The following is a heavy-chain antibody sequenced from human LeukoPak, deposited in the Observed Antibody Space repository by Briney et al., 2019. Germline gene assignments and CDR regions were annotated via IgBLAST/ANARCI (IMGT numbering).Heavy chain of an antibody. CDR2: IYPGDSDT. V-gene: IGHV5-51*01. CDR3: ARQVDYGREAFDI. D-gene: IGHD4-17*01. Sequence: GESLKISCKGSGYSFTSYWIGWVRQMPGKGLEWMGIIYPGDSDTRYSPSFQGQVTISADKSISTAYLQWSSLKASDTAMYYSARQVDYGREAFDIWGQGTMVTVSS. CDR1: GYSFTSYW. J-gene: IGHJ3*02.